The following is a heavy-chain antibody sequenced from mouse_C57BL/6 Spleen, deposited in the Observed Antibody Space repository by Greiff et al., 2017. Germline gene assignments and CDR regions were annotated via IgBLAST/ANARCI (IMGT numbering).Heavy chain of an antibody. CDR3: ARLYRLAWFAY. D-gene: IGHD1-2*01. J-gene: IGHJ3*01. CDR2: INPNNGGT. CDR1: GYTFTDYY. Sequence: VQLQQSGPELVKPGASVKISCKASGYTFTDYYMNWVKQSHGKSLEWIGDINPNNGGTSYNQKFKGKATLTVDKSSSTAYMELRSLTSEDSAVYYCARLYRLAWFAYWGQGTLVTVSA. V-gene: IGHV1-26*01.